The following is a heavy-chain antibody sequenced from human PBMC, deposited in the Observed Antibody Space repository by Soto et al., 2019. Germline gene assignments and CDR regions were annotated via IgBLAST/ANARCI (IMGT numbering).Heavy chain of an antibody. J-gene: IGHJ3*01. Sequence: HITLKESGPTLVKPTQTLTLTCISSGFSFSADGVGVGWIRQPPGKTLEWLALIYWDDDTRYRPSLKSRLTITKDSSKNQVVLTMTNMDPLDTATYYCAHAFGGTSWPNDAFDVWGQGTVVTVSS. CDR1: GFSFSADGVG. V-gene: IGHV2-5*02. CDR2: IYWDDDT. CDR3: AHAFGGTSWPNDAFDV. D-gene: IGHD3-16*01.